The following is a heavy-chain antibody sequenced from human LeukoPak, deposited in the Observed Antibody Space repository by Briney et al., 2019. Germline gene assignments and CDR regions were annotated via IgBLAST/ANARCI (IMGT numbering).Heavy chain of an antibody. J-gene: IGHJ3*02. CDR2: IDHTENT. CDR1: DDSITMYY. CDR3: ARERVNDAFDI. Sequence: PSETLSLTCTVSDDSITMYYWTWIRQPPGKGLEWIGEIDHTENTKSNPSLKSRVTVSVDMSKNQFSLRLSSVTAADTAIYYCARERVNDAFDIWGQGTMVTVSS. V-gene: IGHV4-59*12.